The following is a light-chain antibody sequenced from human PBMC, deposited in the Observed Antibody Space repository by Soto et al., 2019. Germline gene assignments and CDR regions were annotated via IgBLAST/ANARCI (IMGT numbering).Light chain of an antibody. CDR1: SSDVGGYNF. Sequence: QSVLTQPASVSGSPGQSITISCTGTSSDVGGYNFVSWYQQRPGKAPKFMIFEVTNRPSGISDRFSGSKSGNTASLTISGLQAEDGADYYCCSYTSSTTYVFGTGTKVTVL. CDR3: CSYTSSTTYV. V-gene: IGLV2-14*01. J-gene: IGLJ1*01. CDR2: EVT.